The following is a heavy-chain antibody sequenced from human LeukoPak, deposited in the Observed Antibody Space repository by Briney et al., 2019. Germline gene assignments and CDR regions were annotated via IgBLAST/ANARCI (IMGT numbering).Heavy chain of an antibody. J-gene: IGHJ4*02. CDR3: ARDNAVTLDY. CDR2: INTDGSST. V-gene: IGHV3-74*01. Sequence: GGSLRLSCAASGFTFRNYWMSWVRQAPGKGLVWVSRINTDGSSTSYADSVKGRFTISRDNAKNTLYLQMNSLRAEDTAVYYCARDNAVTLDYWGQGTLVTVSS. D-gene: IGHD6-19*01. CDR1: GFTFRNYW.